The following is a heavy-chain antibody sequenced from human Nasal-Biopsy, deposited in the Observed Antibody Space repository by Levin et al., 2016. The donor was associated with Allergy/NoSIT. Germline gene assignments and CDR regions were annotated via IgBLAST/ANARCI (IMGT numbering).Heavy chain of an antibody. V-gene: IGHV3-23*01. Sequence: GESLKISCAASGFTFTSYSMGWVRQAPGKGLEWVSAITGSGADTDYADSVKGRFTISRDNAKNSLFLQMNSLRAEDTAMYYCASQSVGVANIWGQGTMVTVSS. J-gene: IGHJ3*02. CDR3: ASQSVGVANI. D-gene: IGHD2-21*01. CDR1: GFTFTSYS. CDR2: ITGSGADT.